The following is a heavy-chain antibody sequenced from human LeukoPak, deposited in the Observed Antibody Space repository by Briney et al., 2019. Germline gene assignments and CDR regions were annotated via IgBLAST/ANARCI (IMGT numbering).Heavy chain of an antibody. Sequence: GGSLRLSCAASGFTFSSYSINWVRQAPGKGLEWVSSISSGSRYINYADSVKGRFTISRDNAKNSLYLQMNSLRAEDTAVYYCATDGTGFDTWGQGVLVTVSS. J-gene: IGHJ5*02. V-gene: IGHV3-21*04. CDR1: GFTFSSYS. CDR2: ISSGSRYI. CDR3: ATDGTGFDT.